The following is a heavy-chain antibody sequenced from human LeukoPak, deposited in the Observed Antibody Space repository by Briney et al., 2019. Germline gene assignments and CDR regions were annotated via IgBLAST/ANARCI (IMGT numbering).Heavy chain of an antibody. CDR2: ISAYNGNT. J-gene: IGHJ4*02. CDR3: ASSPYYYDSSGYYLSY. D-gene: IGHD3-22*01. Sequence: ASVKVSCKASGYTFTSYGISWVRQAPGQGLEWMGWISAYNGNTNYAQKLQGRVTMTTDTSTSTAYMELGSLRSDDTAVYYCASSPYYYDSSGYYLSYWGQGTLVTVSS. CDR1: GYTFTSYG. V-gene: IGHV1-18*01.